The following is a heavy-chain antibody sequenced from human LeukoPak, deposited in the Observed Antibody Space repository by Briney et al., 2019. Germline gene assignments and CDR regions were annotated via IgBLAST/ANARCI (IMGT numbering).Heavy chain of an antibody. CDR1: GFTFTSSA. V-gene: IGHV1-58*01. D-gene: IGHD2-15*01. CDR3: AAAVYCSGGSCRYTLSDY. Sequence: ASVKVSCKASGFTFTSSAVQWVRQARGQRLEWIGWIVVGSGNTNYAQKFQERVTITRDMSTSTAYMELSSLRSEDTAVYYCAAAVYCSGGSCRYTLSDYWGQGTLVTVSS. CDR2: IVVGSGNT. J-gene: IGHJ4*02.